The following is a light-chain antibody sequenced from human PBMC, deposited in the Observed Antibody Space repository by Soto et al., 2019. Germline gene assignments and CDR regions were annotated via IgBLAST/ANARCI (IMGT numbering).Light chain of an antibody. V-gene: IGKV3-15*01. Sequence: EIVMTQSPTTLSVSPGERATLSCRASQSVSSNLAWYQQKPGQAPRLLIYGASTRATGIPARFSGSGSGTEFTLTISSLQSEDFAVYYCHQYNNRPRTFGGGTKVEIK. CDR2: GAS. CDR1: QSVSSN. CDR3: HQYNNRPRT. J-gene: IGKJ4*01.